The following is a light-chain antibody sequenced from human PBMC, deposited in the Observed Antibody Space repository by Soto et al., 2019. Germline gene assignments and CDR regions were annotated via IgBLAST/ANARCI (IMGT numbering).Light chain of an antibody. CDR1: QSISSW. Sequence: DIQMTQSPSTLSASVGDRVTITCRASQSISSWLAWYQQKPGKAPKLLIFQASSLKSGVPSRFSGSGSATEYTLPIRSLQPDDFATYYCEDYSSSSGLTFGGGTKVEIK. J-gene: IGKJ4*01. V-gene: IGKV1-5*03. CDR2: QAS. CDR3: EDYSSSSGLT.